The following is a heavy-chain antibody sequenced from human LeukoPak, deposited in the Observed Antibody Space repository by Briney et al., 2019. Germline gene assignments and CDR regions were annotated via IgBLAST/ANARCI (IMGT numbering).Heavy chain of an antibody. D-gene: IGHD3-10*01. CDR2: FDPENGET. J-gene: IGHJ4*02. V-gene: IGHV1-24*01. Sequence: ASVKVSCKVSGYTLTELSMHWVRQAPGKGLEWMGGFDPENGETIYAQKFQGRVTMTEDTSTDTVYMELSSLKSEDTAVYYCASLPTYGSGVYVGYWGQGTLVTVSS. CDR3: ASLPTYGSGVYVGY. CDR1: GYTLTELS.